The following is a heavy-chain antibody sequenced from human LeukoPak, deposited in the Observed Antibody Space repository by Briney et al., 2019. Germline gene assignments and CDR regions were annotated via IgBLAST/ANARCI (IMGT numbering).Heavy chain of an antibody. J-gene: IGHJ4*02. Sequence: GESLKISCKGSGYSFTNYWIGWVRQMPGKGLEWMGIIYPGDSDTRYSPSFQGQVTISADKSISTAFLQWSSLKASDTAMYYCARRNIMVAGDQNFDYWGQGTLVTVSS. D-gene: IGHD2-8*01. CDR3: ARRNIMVAGDQNFDY. CDR2: IYPGDSDT. V-gene: IGHV5-51*01. CDR1: GYSFTNYW.